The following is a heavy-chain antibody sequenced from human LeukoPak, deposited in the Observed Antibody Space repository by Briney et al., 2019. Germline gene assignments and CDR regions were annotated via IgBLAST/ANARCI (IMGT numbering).Heavy chain of an antibody. Sequence: GGSLRLACAASGFTFSDYHMNWVRQAPGKGLEWISYISSGGSTIYYADSVKGRFTISRDNAKNSLYLQTNSLRVEDTAVYYCARDLYSSNWFGSEYWGQGTLVTVSS. CDR3: ARDLYSSNWFGSEY. D-gene: IGHD6-13*01. CDR2: ISSGGSTI. V-gene: IGHV3-48*03. J-gene: IGHJ4*02. CDR1: GFTFSDYH.